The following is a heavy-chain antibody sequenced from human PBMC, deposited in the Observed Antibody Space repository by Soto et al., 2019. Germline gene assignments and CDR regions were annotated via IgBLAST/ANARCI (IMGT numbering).Heavy chain of an antibody. CDR2: ISAAGDP. CDR1: GFTFRNYD. Sequence: EVQLVKSGGGLVQPGGSLRLSCEASGFTFRNYDMHWVRQGTGKGLEWVSGISAAGDPDYADSVEGRFTISRENAQNSFFLQMNSLRVGDTAVYYCARTDRDFYGLDVWGQGTTLIVSS. CDR3: ARTDRDFYGLDV. J-gene: IGHJ6*02. V-gene: IGHV3-13*05.